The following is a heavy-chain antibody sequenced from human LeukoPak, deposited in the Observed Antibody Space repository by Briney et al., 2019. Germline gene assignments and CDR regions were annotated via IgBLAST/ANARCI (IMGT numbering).Heavy chain of an antibody. CDR2: IKQDGSEK. J-gene: IGHJ4*02. CDR1: GFTFSSYW. V-gene: IGHV3-7*01. D-gene: IGHD1/OR15-1a*01. CDR3: ARDWATMTGTFDY. Sequence: GGSLRLSCAASGFTFSSYWMSWVRQAPGKGLEWVANIKQDGSEKYYVDSVRGRFTISRDNAKNSLYLQMNSLRAEDTAVYYCARDWATMTGTFDYWGQGTLVTVSS.